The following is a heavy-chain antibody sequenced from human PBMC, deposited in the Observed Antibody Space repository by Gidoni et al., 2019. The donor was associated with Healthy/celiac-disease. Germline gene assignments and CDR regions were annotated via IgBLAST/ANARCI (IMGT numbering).Heavy chain of an antibody. CDR1: GFTFSSYG. CDR3: ANDYDILTGSPTPLDY. V-gene: IGHV3-30*18. Sequence: QVQLVESGGGVVQPGRSLRLSCAASGFTFSSYGMHWVRQAPGKGLEWVAVVSYDVSNKYYADSVNGRFTISRDNSKNTLYLQMNSLRSEDTAVYYCANDYDILTGSPTPLDYWGQGTLVTVSS. J-gene: IGHJ4*02. D-gene: IGHD3-9*01. CDR2: VSYDVSNK.